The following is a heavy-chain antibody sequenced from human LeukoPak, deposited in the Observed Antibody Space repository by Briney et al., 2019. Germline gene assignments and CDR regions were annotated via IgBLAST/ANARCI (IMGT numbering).Heavy chain of an antibody. V-gene: IGHV4-59*01. Sequence: SETLSLTCTVSGGSISNFYWSWLRQPPGKGLEWIGYIYYSGSTKYNPSLKSRVTISVDTSKNQFSLKLSSVTAADTAVYYCARAVARGRIGVAGLFDYWGQGTLVTVSS. CDR1: GGSISNFY. CDR3: ARAVARGRIGVAGLFDY. D-gene: IGHD6-19*01. CDR2: IYYSGST. J-gene: IGHJ4*02.